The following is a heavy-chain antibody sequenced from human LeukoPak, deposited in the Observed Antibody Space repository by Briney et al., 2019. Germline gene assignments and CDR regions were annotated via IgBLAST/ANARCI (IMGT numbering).Heavy chain of an antibody. CDR2: IYYSGST. CDR1: GGSISSSSYY. Sequence: SETLSLTCTVSGGSISSSSYYWGWIRQPPGKGLEWIGSIYYSGSTYYNPSLKSRVTISVDTSKNQFSLKLTSVTAADTAVYYCARRDKPGITMVRGAPNWFDPWGQGTLVTVSS. CDR3: ARRDKPGITMVRGAPNWFDP. V-gene: IGHV4-39*07. D-gene: IGHD3-10*01. J-gene: IGHJ5*02.